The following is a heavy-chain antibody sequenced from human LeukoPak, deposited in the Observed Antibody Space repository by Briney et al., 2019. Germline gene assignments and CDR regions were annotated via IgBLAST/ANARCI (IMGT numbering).Heavy chain of an antibody. CDR2: ISGSGGST. V-gene: IGHV3-23*01. CDR1: GFTFSSYA. CDR3: ARVFEWGRYRGYDY. J-gene: IGHJ4*02. Sequence: GGSLRLSCAASGFTFSSYAMSWVRQAPGKGLEWVSAISGSGGSTCYADSVKGRFTISRDNSKITLYLQMGSLRAEDMAVYYCARVFEWGRYRGYDYWGQGTLVTVSS. D-gene: IGHD3-9*01.